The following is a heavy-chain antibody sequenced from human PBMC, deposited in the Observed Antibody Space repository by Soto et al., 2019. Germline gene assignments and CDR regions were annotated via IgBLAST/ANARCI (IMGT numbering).Heavy chain of an antibody. J-gene: IGHJ6*03. CDR2: IYYSGST. D-gene: IGHD3-9*01. V-gene: IGHV4-59*01. Sequence: SETLSLTCTVSGGSISSYYWSWIRQPPGKGLEWIGYIYYSGSTNYNPSLKSRVTISVDTSKNQFSLKLSSVTAADTAVYYCARSRDILTGYRKYYYYMDVWGKGTTVTSP. CDR1: GGSISSYY. CDR3: ARSRDILTGYRKYYYYMDV.